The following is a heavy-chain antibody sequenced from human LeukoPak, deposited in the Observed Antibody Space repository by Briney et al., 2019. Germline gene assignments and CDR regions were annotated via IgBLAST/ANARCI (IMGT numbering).Heavy chain of an antibody. V-gene: IGHV1-18*01. D-gene: IGHD2-21*02. CDR1: GYTFTSYG. J-gene: IGHJ4*02. Sequence: ASVKVSCKASGYTFTSYGISWVRQAPGQGLEWMGWISAYNGNTNYAQKLQGRVTMTTDTSTSTAYMELRSLRSDDTAVYHCARDGLLTEAYYGGDCPNTEFDYWGQGTLVTVSS. CDR3: ARDGLLTEAYYGGDCPNTEFDY. CDR2: ISAYNGNT.